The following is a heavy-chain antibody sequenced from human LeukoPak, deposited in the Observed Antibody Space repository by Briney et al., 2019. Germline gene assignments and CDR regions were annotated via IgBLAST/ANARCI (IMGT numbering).Heavy chain of an antibody. CDR2: IIPIVGIA. CDR3: ARGTYGDYALVY. Sequence: GSSVTVSCKASGGTFSSYAISWVRQAPGQGLEWMGRIIPIVGIANYAQKFQGRVTITADKSTSTAYMELSSLRSEDTAVYYCARGTYGDYALVYWGQGTLVTVSS. V-gene: IGHV1-69*04. J-gene: IGHJ4*02. CDR1: GGTFSSYA. D-gene: IGHD4-17*01.